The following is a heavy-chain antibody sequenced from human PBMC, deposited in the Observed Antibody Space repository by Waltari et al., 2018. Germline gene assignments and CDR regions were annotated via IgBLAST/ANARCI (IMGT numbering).Heavy chain of an antibody. CDR1: GYSFSSGYY. CDR2: IYHSGST. CDR3: AAHYYYDSSGYYYTYFDY. J-gene: IGHJ4*02. Sequence: QVQLQESGPGLVKPSETLSLTCAVSGYSFSSGYYWGWIRQPPGKGLEWIGSIYHSGSTYYNPSLKSRVTISVDTSKNQFSLKLSSVTAADTAVYYCAAHYYYDSSGYYYTYFDYWGQGTLVTVSS. D-gene: IGHD3-22*01. V-gene: IGHV4-38-2*01.